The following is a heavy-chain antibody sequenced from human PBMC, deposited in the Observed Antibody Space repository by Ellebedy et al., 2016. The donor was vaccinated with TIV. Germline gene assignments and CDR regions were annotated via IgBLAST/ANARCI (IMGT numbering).Heavy chain of an antibody. V-gene: IGHV3-7*03. Sequence: GESLKTSCAASGFTFSNYWMKWVRQAPGKGLEWVANIKQDGSEKYYVDSVKGRFTISRDNAKNSLFLQMNSLRVEDTAVYFCARGGYGRPFDCWGQGTLVTVSS. CDR1: GFTFSNYW. D-gene: IGHD5-12*01. CDR3: ARGGYGRPFDC. CDR2: IKQDGSEK. J-gene: IGHJ4*02.